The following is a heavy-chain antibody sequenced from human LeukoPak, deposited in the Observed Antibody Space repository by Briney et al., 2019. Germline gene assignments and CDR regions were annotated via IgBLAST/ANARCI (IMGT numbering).Heavy chain of an antibody. CDR2: ISSTSSTM. Sequence: GGSLRLPCAASEFTFSDYYMSWIRQAPGKGLEWVSYISSTSSTMYYADSVKGRFTISRDNAKNSLYLQMNSLRAEDTAVYYCARCGDGLPCDFDYWGQGTLVTVSS. J-gene: IGHJ4*02. CDR3: ARCGDGLPCDFDY. V-gene: IGHV3-11*04. CDR1: EFTFSDYY. D-gene: IGHD3-10*01.